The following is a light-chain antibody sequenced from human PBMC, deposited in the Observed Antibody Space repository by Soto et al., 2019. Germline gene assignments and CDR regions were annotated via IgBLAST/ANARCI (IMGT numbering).Light chain of an antibody. CDR3: QQRSNWPLLFT. J-gene: IGKJ3*01. CDR1: QSVSSY. CDR2: DAS. V-gene: IGKV3-11*01. Sequence: EIVLTQSPATLSLSPGERATLSCRASQSVSSYLAWYQQKTGQAPRLLIYDASNRATGIPARCSGGGSGTDVSLTISSLEPEDFAVYYCQQRSNWPLLFTFGPGTKVDIK.